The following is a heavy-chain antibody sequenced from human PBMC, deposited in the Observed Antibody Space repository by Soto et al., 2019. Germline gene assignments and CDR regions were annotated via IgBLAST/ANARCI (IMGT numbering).Heavy chain of an antibody. CDR3: ATSPKGLYYYYGMDV. V-gene: IGHV1-24*01. CDR2: FDPEDGAT. CDR1: GYTLTELS. J-gene: IGHJ6*02. Sequence: ASVKVSCKVSGYTLTELSMHWVRQAPGKGLEWMGGFDPEDGATIYAQKFQGRVTMTEDTSTDTAYMELSSLRSEDTAVYYCATSPKGLYYYYGMDVWGQGTTVTVSS.